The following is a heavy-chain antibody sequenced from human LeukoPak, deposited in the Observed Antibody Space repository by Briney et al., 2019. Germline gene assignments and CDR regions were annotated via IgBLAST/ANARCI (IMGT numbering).Heavy chain of an antibody. V-gene: IGHV3-21*06. D-gene: IGHD3-22*01. CDR3: ARLRRNTDSSGFFYYYDY. CDR1: GFSFSSYS. J-gene: IGHJ4*02. Sequence: PGGSLRLSCAASGFSFSSYSFNWVRQAPGKGLEWVSSINTVSSYIYYADSLKGRFTISRDNAKNSVYLQVDSLRAEDSAVYYCARLRRNTDSSGFFYYYDYWGQGTLVTVSS. CDR2: INTVSSYI.